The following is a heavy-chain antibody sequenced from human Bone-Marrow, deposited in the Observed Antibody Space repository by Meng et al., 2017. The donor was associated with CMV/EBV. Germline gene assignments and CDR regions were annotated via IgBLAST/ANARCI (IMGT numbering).Heavy chain of an antibody. V-gene: IGHV1-69*10. J-gene: IGHJ5*02. CDR1: GGTFSSYA. D-gene: IGHD3-22*01. Sequence: SVKVSCKASGGTFSSYAISWVRQAPGQGLEWMGGIIPILGIANYAQKFQGRVTITADKSTSTAYMELSSLRSEDTAVYYCAREDYYDSSGFSPGRFHPWGQGTLVTVSS. CDR2: IIPILGIA. CDR3: AREDYYDSSGFSPGRFHP.